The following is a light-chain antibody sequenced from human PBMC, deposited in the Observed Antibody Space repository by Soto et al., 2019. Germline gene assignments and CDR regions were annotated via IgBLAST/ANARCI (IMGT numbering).Light chain of an antibody. J-gene: IGKJ4*01. CDR3: QQLNSYPRLT. Sequence: DIPLTQSPSFLSASVGDRVTITCRASQGISSYLAWYQQKPGKAPKLLIYAASTLRSGVPSRFSGSGSGTEFTLTISSLQPEDFATYYCQQLNSYPRLTFGGGTKVEMK. CDR1: QGISSY. V-gene: IGKV1-9*01. CDR2: AAS.